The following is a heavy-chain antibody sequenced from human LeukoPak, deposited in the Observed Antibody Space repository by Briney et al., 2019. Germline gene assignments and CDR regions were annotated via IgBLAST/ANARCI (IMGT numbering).Heavy chain of an antibody. D-gene: IGHD2-15*01. CDR1: GGSISSSSYY. CDR2: IYYSGNT. V-gene: IGHV4-61*05. CDR3: ARHYCSGDNCYYFDY. J-gene: IGHJ4*02. Sequence: PSETLSLTCTVSGGSISSSSYYWGWIRQPPGEGLEWIGYIYYSGNTNYNPSLESRVTISVDTSKNQFSLKLSSVTAADTAVYYCARHYCSGDNCYYFDYWGQGALVTVSS.